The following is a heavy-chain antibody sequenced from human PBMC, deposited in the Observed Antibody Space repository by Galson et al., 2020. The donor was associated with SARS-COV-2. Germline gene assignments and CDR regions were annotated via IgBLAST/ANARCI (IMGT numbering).Heavy chain of an antibody. D-gene: IGHD5-12*01. Sequence: ASVKVSCKASGYTFTRCGMNWVRQAPGQGLEWIGWINTNTGNPTYAQGFTGRFVFSLDTSVSTAYLQISSLKAEDTAVYYCARDLPDYSGYEIDYWGQGTLVTVSS. CDR3: ARDLPDYSGYEIDY. CDR2: INTNTGNP. CDR1: GYTFTRCG. V-gene: IGHV7-4-1*02. J-gene: IGHJ4*02.